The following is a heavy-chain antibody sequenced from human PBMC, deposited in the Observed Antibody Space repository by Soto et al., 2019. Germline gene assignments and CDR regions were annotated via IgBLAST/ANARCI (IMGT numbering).Heavy chain of an antibody. V-gene: IGHV4-59*01. CDR1: GGSISSYY. Sequence: PSETLSLTCTVSGGSISSYYWSWIRQPPGKGLEWIGYIYYSGSTNYNPSLKSRVTLSVDTSKNQFSLKLSSVTAADTAVYYCAGEYHYEKIYYFDYWGQGTLVTVSS. CDR2: IYYSGST. D-gene: IGHD3-22*01. J-gene: IGHJ4*02. CDR3: AGEYHYEKIYYFDY.